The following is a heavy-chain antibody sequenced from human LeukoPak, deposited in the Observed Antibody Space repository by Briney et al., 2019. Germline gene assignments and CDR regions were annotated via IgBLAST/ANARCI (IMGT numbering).Heavy chain of an antibody. D-gene: IGHD5-12*01. V-gene: IGHV1-2*02. CDR3: ARDSGDIVDYFDY. J-gene: IGHJ4*02. CDR1: GYTFTDYY. CDR2: INPNSGGT. Sequence: ASVRVSCTASGYTFTDYYIHWVRQAPGQGPEWMGWINPNSGGTKYVQKLQGRVTMTRDTSISTAYLELSSLRSDDTAVYYCARDSGDIVDYFDYWGRGTLVIVSS.